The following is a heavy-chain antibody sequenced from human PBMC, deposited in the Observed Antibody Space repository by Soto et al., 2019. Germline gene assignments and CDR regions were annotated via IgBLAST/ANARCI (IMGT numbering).Heavy chain of an antibody. Sequence: SDTLSLSWNVSRRSISPYCWRWMRHPPRMGLAWIGYIYFSWSIVQNPSLKIRVTIAVDKSKNQFSMKMSSVTAADTAVYYCARARNTVIDYWGQGTLVTVSS. CDR1: RRSISPYC. CDR3: ARARNTVIDY. CDR2: IYFSWSI. J-gene: IGHJ4*02. V-gene: IGHV4-59*07. D-gene: IGHD4-17*01.